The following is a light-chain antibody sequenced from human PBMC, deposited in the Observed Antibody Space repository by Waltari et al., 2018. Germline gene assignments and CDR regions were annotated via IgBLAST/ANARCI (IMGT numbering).Light chain of an antibody. CDR1: SSDVGDYNY. V-gene: IGLV2-8*01. CDR2: EVS. Sequence: QSALTQPPSASGSPGQSITISCPGTSSDVGDYNYVSWYQQHPGKAPKLIIYEVSKRPSGVPDRFSGSKSGNTASLTVSGLQAEDEADYYCNSYAVSNNVVFGGGTKLTVL. J-gene: IGLJ2*01. CDR3: NSYAVSNNVV.